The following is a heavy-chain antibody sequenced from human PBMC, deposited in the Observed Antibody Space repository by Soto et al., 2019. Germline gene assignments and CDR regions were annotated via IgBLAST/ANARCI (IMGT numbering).Heavy chain of an antibody. J-gene: IGHJ4*02. V-gene: IGHV3-30*18. CDR1: GFTFSSYG. D-gene: IGHD6-19*01. CDR2: ISYDGSNK. Sequence: GGSLRLSCAASGFTFSSYGMHWVRQAPGKGLEWVAVISYDGSNKYYADSVKGRFTISRDDSKNTLYLQMNSLRAEDTAVYYCAKDPPYSSGWYGSFDYWGQGTLVTVSS. CDR3: AKDPPYSSGWYGSFDY.